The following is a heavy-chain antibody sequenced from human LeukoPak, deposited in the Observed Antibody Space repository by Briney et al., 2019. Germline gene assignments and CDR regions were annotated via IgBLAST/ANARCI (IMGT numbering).Heavy chain of an antibody. CDR3: ARVGLLSMVIYYYYGMDV. V-gene: IGHV3-48*03. Sequence: PGDSVSLLCGACEFTFSIYEMQCPRQARGGGREGVGYNSVCGNPRYYAASVMGRFTISRDQAAGSAYLQMNNRRGDGTAFYYVARVGLLSMVIYYYYGMDVWGQGTTITASS. CDR2: NSVCGNPR. D-gene: IGHD2/OR15-2a*01. CDR1: EFTFSIYE. J-gene: IGHJ6*02.